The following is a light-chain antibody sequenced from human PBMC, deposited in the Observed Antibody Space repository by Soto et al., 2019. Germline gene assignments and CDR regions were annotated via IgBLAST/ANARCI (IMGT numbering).Light chain of an antibody. V-gene: IGKV1-27*01. CDR3: QKYNSAPWT. J-gene: IGKJ1*01. Sequence: DIQMTQSPSSLSASMGDRVTITCRASQGISNYLAWYQQQPGKVPKLLIYVASTLQSGVRSRFSGSGSGTDFTLTISSLQPEDVATYYCQKYNSAPWTFGQGTKVEIK. CDR2: VAS. CDR1: QGISNY.